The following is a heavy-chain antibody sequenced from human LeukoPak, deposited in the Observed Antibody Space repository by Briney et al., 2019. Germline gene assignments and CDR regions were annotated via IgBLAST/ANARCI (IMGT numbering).Heavy chain of an antibody. CDR3: ARVQVPAAKVNYFDY. CDR2: INPNSGGT. V-gene: IGHV1-2*02. Sequence: GASVKVSCKASGYTFTGYYMHWVRQAPGQGLEWMGWINPNSGGTNYAQKFQGRVTMTRDTSISTAYMKLSRLRSDDTAVYYCARVQVPAAKVNYFDYWGQGTLVTVSS. D-gene: IGHD2-2*01. J-gene: IGHJ4*02. CDR1: GYTFTGYY.